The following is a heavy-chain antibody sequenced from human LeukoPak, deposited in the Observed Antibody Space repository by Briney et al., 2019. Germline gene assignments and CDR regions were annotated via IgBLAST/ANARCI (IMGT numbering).Heavy chain of an antibody. Sequence: GRSLRLSCAASGFTFDDYAMHWVRQAPGKGLEWVSGISWNSGSIGYADSVKGRFTISRDNAKNSLYLQMNSLRAEDTALYYCATARGAAVAGTTSGDYYYYMDVWGEGTTVTVSS. D-gene: IGHD6-19*01. V-gene: IGHV3-9*01. CDR1: GFTFDDYA. CDR2: ISWNSGSI. CDR3: ATARGAAVAGTTSGDYYYYMDV. J-gene: IGHJ6*03.